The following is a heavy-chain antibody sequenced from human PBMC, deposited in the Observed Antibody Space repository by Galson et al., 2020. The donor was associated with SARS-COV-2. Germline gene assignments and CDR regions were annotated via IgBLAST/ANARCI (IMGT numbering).Heavy chain of an antibody. CDR1: GYTFTGYY. J-gene: IGHJ6*02. V-gene: IGHV1-2*02. CDR3: ARDPGVDTAMFGFDGMDV. D-gene: IGHD5-18*01. CDR2: INPNSGGT. Sequence: ASVKVSCKASGYTFTGYYMHWVRQAPGQGLEWMGWINPNSGGTNYAQKFQGRVTMTRDTSISTAYMELSRLRSDDTAVYYCARDPGVDTAMFGFDGMDVWGQGTTVTVSS.